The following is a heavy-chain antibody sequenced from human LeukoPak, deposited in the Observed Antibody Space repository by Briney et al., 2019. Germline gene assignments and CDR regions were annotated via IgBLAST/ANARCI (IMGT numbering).Heavy chain of an antibody. CDR2: IIPIFGTA. V-gene: IGHV1-69*05. CDR3: ARGRIAAAGPYDY. CDR1: GGTFSSYA. Sequence: GASLTVSCKASGGTFSSYAISWVRQAPGKGLEWMGRIIPIFGTANYAQKIQGRVTITTDESTSTAYMELSSLRSEDTAVYYCARGRIAAAGPYDYWGQGTLVTVSS. D-gene: IGHD6-13*01. J-gene: IGHJ4*02.